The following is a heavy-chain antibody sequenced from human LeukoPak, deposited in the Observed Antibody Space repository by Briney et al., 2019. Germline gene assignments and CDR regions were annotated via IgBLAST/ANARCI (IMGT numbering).Heavy chain of an antibody. CDR1: GLTFSSHW. D-gene: IGHD5-24*01. J-gene: IGHJ5*02. V-gene: IGHV3-74*01. Sequence: GGSLRLSCAASGLTFSSHWMHWVRQAPGKGLVWVSRITNDGSSTTYADSVKGRFTISRDNSKNTLYLQMNSLRAEDTAVYYCAKGRDGYNYDWFDPWGQGTLVTVSS. CDR2: ITNDGSST. CDR3: AKGRDGYNYDWFDP.